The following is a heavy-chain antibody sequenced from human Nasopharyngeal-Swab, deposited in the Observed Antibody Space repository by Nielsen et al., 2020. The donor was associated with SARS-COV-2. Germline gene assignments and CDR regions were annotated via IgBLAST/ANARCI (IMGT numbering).Heavy chain of an antibody. D-gene: IGHD3-10*01. Sequence: SETLSLTCTVSGGSVSSGSYYWSWIRQPPGKGLEWIGYIYYSGSNNYNPSLKSRVTISVDTSKNQFSLKLSSVTAADTAVYYCARDHYGSGSPSMDVWGQGTTVTVSS. CDR1: GGSVSSGSYY. J-gene: IGHJ6*02. CDR2: IYYSGSN. V-gene: IGHV4-61*01. CDR3: ARDHYGSGSPSMDV.